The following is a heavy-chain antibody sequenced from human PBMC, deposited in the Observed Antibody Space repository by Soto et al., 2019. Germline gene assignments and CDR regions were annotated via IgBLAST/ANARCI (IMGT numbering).Heavy chain of an antibody. J-gene: IGHJ4*02. V-gene: IGHV1-18*01. Sequence: QIQLVQSGAEVKKHGASVKVSCKAAGYTFSNYAIKWVRQAPGQGLEWMGWISAHNGNTNYAEKFQGRVAMTTDTSTNTAFMALTSLRSVDTAAYYCAIDLSGGYDLACFVYWGQGTLVTVSS. CDR2: ISAHNGNT. CDR1: GYTFSNYA. CDR3: AIDLSGGYDLACFVY. D-gene: IGHD5-12*01.